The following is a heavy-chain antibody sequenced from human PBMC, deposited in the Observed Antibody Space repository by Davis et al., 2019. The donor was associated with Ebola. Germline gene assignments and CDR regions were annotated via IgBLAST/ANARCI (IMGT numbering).Heavy chain of an antibody. V-gene: IGHV4-34*01. CDR2: INHSGIT. CDR3: ARALWYYSGDYFDY. D-gene: IGHD3-10*01. J-gene: IGHJ4*02. CDR1: GGSFSGYY. Sequence: SETLSLTCAVYGGSFSGYYWSWIRQPPGKGLEWIGEINHSGITNYNPSLKSRVTISVDTSKNQFSLKLSSVTAADTAVYYCARALWYYSGDYFDYWGQGTLVTVSS.